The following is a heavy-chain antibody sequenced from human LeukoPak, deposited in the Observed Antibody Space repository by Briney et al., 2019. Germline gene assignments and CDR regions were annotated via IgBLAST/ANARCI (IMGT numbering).Heavy chain of an antibody. CDR2: ISNDGVYT. CDR3: ARKGRAFDY. CDR1: GFTFRNYA. Sequence: GGSLRLSCVASGFTFRNYAMSWVRQSPGKGLEWISTISNDGVYTFHADSVKGRFTISRDNAKNTLYLQMNSLRAEDTAVYYCARKGRAFDYWGQGTLVTVSS. V-gene: IGHV3-23*01. J-gene: IGHJ4*02.